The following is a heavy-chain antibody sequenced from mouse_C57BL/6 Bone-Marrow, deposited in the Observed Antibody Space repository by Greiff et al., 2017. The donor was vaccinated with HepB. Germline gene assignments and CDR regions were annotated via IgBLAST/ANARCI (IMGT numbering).Heavy chain of an antibody. J-gene: IGHJ4*01. CDR3: TTDAMDY. V-gene: IGHV14-4*01. Sequence: EVKLQESGAELVRPGASVKLSCTASGFNIKDDYMHWVKQRPEQGLEWIGWIVPENGDTEYASKFQGKATITADTSSNTAYLQLSSLTSEDTAVYYCTTDAMDYWGQGTSVTVSS. CDR1: GFNIKDDY. CDR2: IVPENGDT.